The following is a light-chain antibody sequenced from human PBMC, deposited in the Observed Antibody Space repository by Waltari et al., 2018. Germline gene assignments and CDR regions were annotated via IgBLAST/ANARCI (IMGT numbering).Light chain of an antibody. J-gene: IGLJ2*01. CDR2: EAS. Sequence: QCALTQPASVSGSPGQSITISCTGTSRYVGSYNLVSWYQQHPGKAPKLMIYEASKRPSGVSNRFSGSKSGNTASLTSSGLQAEDEADYYCSSYAGNCNLVVFGGGTKLTVL. CDR3: SSYAGNCNLVV. V-gene: IGLV2-23*01. CDR1: SRYVGSYNL.